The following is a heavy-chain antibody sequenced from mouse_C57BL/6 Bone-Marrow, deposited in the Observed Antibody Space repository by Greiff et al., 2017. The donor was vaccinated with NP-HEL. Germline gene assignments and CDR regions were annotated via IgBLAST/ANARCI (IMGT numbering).Heavy chain of an antibody. CDR1: GYTFTSYW. V-gene: IGHV1-7*01. Sequence: QVQLKESGAELAKPGASVKLSCKASGYTFTSYWMHWVKQRPGQGLEWIGYINPSSGYTKYNQKFKDKATLTADKSSSTAYMQLSILTYEDSSVYYCAGCYFDYWCQGTTLTVSS. CDR3: AGCYFDY. CDR2: INPSSGYT. J-gene: IGHJ2*01. D-gene: IGHD6-1*01.